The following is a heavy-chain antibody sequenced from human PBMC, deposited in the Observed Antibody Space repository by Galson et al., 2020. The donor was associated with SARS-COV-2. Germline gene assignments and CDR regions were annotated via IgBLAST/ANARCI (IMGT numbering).Heavy chain of an antibody. J-gene: IGHJ6*02. D-gene: IGHD4-17*01. Sequence: GGYLRLSCAASGFTFSDYYMSWIRQAPGKGLEWVSYISSSGSTIYYADSVKGRFTISRDNAKNSLYLQMNSLRAEDTAVYYCARDFYSTVTTLSVYYYYYGMDVWGQGTTVTVSS. CDR2: ISSSGSTI. CDR3: ARDFYSTVTTLSVYYYYYGMDV. CDR1: GFTFSDYY. V-gene: IGHV3-11*01.